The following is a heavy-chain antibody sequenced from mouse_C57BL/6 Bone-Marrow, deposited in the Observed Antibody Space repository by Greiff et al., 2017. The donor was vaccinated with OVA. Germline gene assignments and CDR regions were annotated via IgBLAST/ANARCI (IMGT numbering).Heavy chain of an antibody. D-gene: IGHD2-3*01. J-gene: IGHJ2*01. CDR1: GYTFTSYW. Sequence: VQLQQPGAELVRPGSSVKFSCKATGYTFTSYWMHWVKQRPGHGLEWIGVIDPSDSYTNYNQKFKGKATLTADTSSSTAYMQLSSLTAEDSAVYYSLGYYDLSCWGQGTTLTVSS. CDR3: LGYYDLSC. V-gene: IGHV1-59*01. CDR2: IDPSDSYT.